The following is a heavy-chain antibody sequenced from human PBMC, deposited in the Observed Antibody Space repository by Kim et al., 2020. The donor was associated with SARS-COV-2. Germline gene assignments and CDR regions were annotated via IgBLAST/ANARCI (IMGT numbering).Heavy chain of an antibody. CDR2: IIPILGIA. D-gene: IGHD5-12*01. J-gene: IGHJ6*02. CDR1: GGTFSSYT. V-gene: IGHV1-69*04. CDR3: AREISGYDDYYYGMDV. Sequence: SVKVSCKASGGTFSSYTIIWVRPAPGQGLEWMGRIIPILGIANYAQKFQGRVTITADKSTSTAYMELSSLRSEDTAVYYCAREISGYDDYYYGMDVWGQGTTVTVSS.